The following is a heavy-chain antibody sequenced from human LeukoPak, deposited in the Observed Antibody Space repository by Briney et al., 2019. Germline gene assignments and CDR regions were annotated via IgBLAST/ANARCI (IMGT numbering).Heavy chain of an antibody. CDR1: GFTFNSSG. J-gene: IGHJ4*02. CDR3: AKADQDY. Sequence: PGGSLRLSCAASGFTFNSSGMSWVRQAPGKGLEWVSGISGSGGSTYYADSVKGRFTISRDNSKNMVYLQTNSLRAEDTAVYYCAKADQDYWGQGTLVTVSS. CDR2: ISGSGGST. D-gene: IGHD2-2*01. V-gene: IGHV3-23*01.